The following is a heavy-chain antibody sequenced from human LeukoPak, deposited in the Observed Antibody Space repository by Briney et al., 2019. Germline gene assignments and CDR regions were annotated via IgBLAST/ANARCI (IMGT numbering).Heavy chain of an antibody. CDR2: IKYDASEK. Sequence: PGGSLRLSCAASGFTFSSYWMTWVRQTPGKGLEWVANIKYDASEKDYLDSVKGRFTISRDNAKNSLYLQMNSLRAEDTAVCYCAKDIEPPGLFLDSWGRGTQVTVSS. J-gene: IGHJ4*02. CDR3: AKDIEPPGLFLDS. D-gene: IGHD1-14*01. V-gene: IGHV3-7*04. CDR1: GFTFSSYW.